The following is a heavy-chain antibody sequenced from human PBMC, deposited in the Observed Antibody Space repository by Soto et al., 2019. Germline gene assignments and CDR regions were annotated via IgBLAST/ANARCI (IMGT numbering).Heavy chain of an antibody. V-gene: IGHV3-20*01. J-gene: IGHJ4*02. D-gene: IGHD3-3*01. CDR1: GFTFDDYG. CDR3: ASDSYAGVANIPYFDY. Sequence: EVQLVESGGGVVRPGGSLRLSCAASGFTFDDYGMSWVRQAPGKGLEWVSGINWNGGSTGYADSVKGRFTISRDNAKNSLYLPMNRLRAEDTALYHCASDSYAGVANIPYFDYWGQGTLVTVSS. CDR2: INWNGGST.